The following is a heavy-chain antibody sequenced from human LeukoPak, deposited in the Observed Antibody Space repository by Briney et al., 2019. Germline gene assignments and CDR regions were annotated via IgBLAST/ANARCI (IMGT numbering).Heavy chain of an antibody. Sequence: GGSLRLSCVAYGFTFGSCGMHWVRQAPGKGLDWVAVIAYGSDENYADSVKGRFTISRDNFKNTLYLQMNSLGPEDTAMYYCARDVMAVAGTLGFNCWGQGALVTVSS. D-gene: IGHD6-19*01. CDR1: GFTFGSCG. CDR2: IAYGSDE. CDR3: ARDVMAVAGTLGFNC. J-gene: IGHJ4*02. V-gene: IGHV3-30*04.